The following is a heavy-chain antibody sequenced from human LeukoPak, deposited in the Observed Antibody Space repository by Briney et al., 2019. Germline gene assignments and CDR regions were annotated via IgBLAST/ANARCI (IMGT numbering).Heavy chain of an antibody. CDR2: INHSGST. Sequence: SETLSLTCAVYGGSFSGYYWSWIRQPPGKGLEWIGEINHSGSTNYNPSLKSRVTISVDTSKNQFSLKLSSVTAADTAVYYCARLPGIAAAWFDPWGQGTLVTVSS. CDR3: ARLPGIAAAWFDP. D-gene: IGHD6-13*01. V-gene: IGHV4-34*01. J-gene: IGHJ5*02. CDR1: GGSFSGYY.